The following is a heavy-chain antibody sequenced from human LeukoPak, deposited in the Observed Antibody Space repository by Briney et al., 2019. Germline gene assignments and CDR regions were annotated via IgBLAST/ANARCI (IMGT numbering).Heavy chain of an antibody. J-gene: IGHJ4*02. CDR2: IYSGGST. V-gene: IGHV3-53*01. CDR1: GFTVSSNY. CDR3: ARYGDYAPFAY. Sequence: QSGGSLRLSCAASGFTVSSNYMSWVRQAPGKGLEWVSVIYSGGSTYYADSVKGRFTISRDNSKNTLYLQMNSLRAEDTAVYYCARYGDYAPFAYWGQGTLVTVSS. D-gene: IGHD4-17*01.